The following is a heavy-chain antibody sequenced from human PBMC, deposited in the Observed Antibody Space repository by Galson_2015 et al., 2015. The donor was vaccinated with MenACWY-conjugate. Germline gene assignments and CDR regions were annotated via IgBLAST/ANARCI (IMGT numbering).Heavy chain of an antibody. D-gene: IGHD3-10*01. J-gene: IGHJ5*02. V-gene: IGHV3-23*01. CDR3: AQGAGSRWFDP. CDR2: ISTTGGTT. CDR1: GITFSSYA. Sequence: SLRLSCAASGITFSSYAMSWVRQAPGKGLEWVSSISTTGGTTYYADSVKSRFTISRDNSKNTLYLQMNSLRAGDTAVYYCAQGAGSRWFDPWGQGTLVIVSS.